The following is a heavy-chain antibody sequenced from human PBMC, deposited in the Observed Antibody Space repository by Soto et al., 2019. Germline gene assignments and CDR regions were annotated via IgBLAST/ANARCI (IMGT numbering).Heavy chain of an antibody. D-gene: IGHD3-9*01. Sequence: QVQLVESGGGVVQPGRSLRLSCAASGFTFSSYGMHWVRQAPGKGLEWVAVISYDGSNKYYADSVKGRFTISRDNSKNTLYLQMNSLRAEDTAVYYCAKGDWHFHYWGQGTLVTVSS. V-gene: IGHV3-30*18. J-gene: IGHJ4*02. CDR3: AKGDWHFHY. CDR2: ISYDGSNK. CDR1: GFTFSSYG.